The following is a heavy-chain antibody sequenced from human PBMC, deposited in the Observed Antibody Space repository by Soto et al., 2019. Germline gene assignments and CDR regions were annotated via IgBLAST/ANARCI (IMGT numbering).Heavy chain of an antibody. V-gene: IGHV3-48*02. D-gene: IGHD1-1*01. CDR3: ARDGATSLTTYFYGMDV. Sequence: EVQLLESGGGLVQPGGSLRLSCAASGFTFSNYNMNRVRQAPGKGLEWVSYISSSGTTIYNADSVKGRFTISRDNVKNSMYLQMNSLRDEDTAVYFCARDGATSLTTYFYGMDVWGQGTTVTVSS. J-gene: IGHJ6*02. CDR2: ISSSGTTI. CDR1: GFTFSNYN.